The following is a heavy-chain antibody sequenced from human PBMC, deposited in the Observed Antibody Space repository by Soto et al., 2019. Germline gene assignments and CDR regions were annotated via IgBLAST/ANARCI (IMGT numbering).Heavy chain of an antibody. D-gene: IGHD6-13*01. Sequence: ETLSLTCTVSGGSISSSSYYWGWIRQPPGKGLEWIGSIYYSGSTYYNPSLKSRVTISVDTSKNQFSLKLSSVTAADTAVYYCARQPPLRGLHSSSWPQGFDPWGQGTLVTVSS. CDR1: GGSISSSSYY. J-gene: IGHJ5*02. V-gene: IGHV4-39*01. CDR2: IYYSGST. CDR3: ARQPPLRGLHSSSWPQGFDP.